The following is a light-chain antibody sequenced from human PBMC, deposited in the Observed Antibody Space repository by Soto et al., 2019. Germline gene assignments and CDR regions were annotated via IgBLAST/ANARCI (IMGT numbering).Light chain of an antibody. CDR1: NIGSKS. CDR2: YDS. CDR3: QVWDSSSDHR. Sequence: SYELTQPPSVSVAPGKTARITCGGNNIGSKSVHWYQQKPGQAPVLVIYYDSDRPSGIPERFSGSNSGNTATLTISRVEAGDEADYYCQVWDSSSDHRFGGGTKLTVL. J-gene: IGLJ2*01. V-gene: IGLV3-21*04.